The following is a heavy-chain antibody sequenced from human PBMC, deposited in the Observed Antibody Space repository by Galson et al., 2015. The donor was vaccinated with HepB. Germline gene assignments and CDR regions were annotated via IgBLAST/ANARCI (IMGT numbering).Heavy chain of an antibody. Sequence: SLRLSCAASGFTFSSYGMHWVRQAPGKGLEWVAVISYDGSNKYYADSVKGRFTISRDNSKNVLYLQMNSLRAEDTAVYYCAKAPGPTDNWFDPWGQGTLVTVSS. CDR3: AKAPGPTDNWFDP. CDR2: ISYDGSNK. CDR1: GFTFSSYG. V-gene: IGHV3-30*18. J-gene: IGHJ5*02.